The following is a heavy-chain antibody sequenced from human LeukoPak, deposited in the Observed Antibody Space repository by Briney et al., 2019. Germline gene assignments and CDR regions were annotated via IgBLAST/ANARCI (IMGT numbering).Heavy chain of an antibody. CDR1: GGSFGGYY. D-gene: IGHD1-26*01. J-gene: IGHJ4*02. Sequence: SETLSLTCAVYGGSFGGYYWSWIRQPPGKGLEWIGEINHSGSTSYNPSLKSRVTISVDTSKNQFSLKLSSVIAADTAVYYCARLIVGATDFDYWGQGTLVTVSS. V-gene: IGHV4-34*01. CDR2: INHSGST. CDR3: ARLIVGATDFDY.